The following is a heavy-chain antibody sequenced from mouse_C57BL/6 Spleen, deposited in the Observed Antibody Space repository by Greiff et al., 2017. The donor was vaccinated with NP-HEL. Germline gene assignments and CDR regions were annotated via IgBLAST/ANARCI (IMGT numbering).Heavy chain of an antibody. V-gene: IGHV5-17*01. D-gene: IGHD2-3*01. CDR1: GFTFSDYG. Sequence: EVQVVESGGGLVKPGGSLKLSCAASGFTFSDYGMHWVRQAPEKGLEWVAYISSGSSTIYYADTVKGRFTISRDNAKNTLFLQMTSLRSEDTAMYYCARGDMNGYYYYAMDYWGQGTSVTVSS. CDR3: ARGDMNGYYYYAMDY. CDR2: ISSGSSTI. J-gene: IGHJ4*01.